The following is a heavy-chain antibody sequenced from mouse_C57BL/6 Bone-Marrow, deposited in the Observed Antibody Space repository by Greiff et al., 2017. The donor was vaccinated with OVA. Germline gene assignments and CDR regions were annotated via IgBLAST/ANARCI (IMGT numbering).Heavy chain of an antibody. CDR1: GFNIKDDY. V-gene: IGHV14-4*01. D-gene: IGHD1-1*01. Sequence: VQLQQSGAELVRPGASVKLSCTASGFNIKDDYMHWVKQRPEQGLEWIGWIDPENGDTEYASKFQGKATITADTSSNTAYLQLSILTSEDTAVYYCTSFITTVVAPSYWGQGTLVTVSA. CDR2: IDPENGDT. CDR3: TSFITTVVAPSY. J-gene: IGHJ3*01.